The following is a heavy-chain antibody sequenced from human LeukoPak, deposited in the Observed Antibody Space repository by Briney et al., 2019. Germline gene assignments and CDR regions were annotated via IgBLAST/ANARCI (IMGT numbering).Heavy chain of an antibody. V-gene: IGHV3-43*02. Sequence: GGSLRLSCVASGFTFDDYAMHWVRQAPGKGLEWVSLISGDGGSTYYADSVKGRFTISRDNSKNSLYLQMNSLRTEDTALYYCAKDGVTYYYGSGSYYVDYWGQGTLVTVSS. CDR2: ISGDGGST. D-gene: IGHD3-10*01. J-gene: IGHJ4*02. CDR3: AKDGVTYYYGSGSYYVDY. CDR1: GFTFDDYA.